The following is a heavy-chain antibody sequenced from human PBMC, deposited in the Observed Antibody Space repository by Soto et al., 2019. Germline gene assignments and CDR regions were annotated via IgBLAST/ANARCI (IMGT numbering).Heavy chain of an antibody. D-gene: IGHD3-10*02. CDR3: ARGRGLFKSLGPDDY. CDR2: IWYDGSNK. J-gene: IGHJ4*02. Sequence: QVQLVESGGGVVQPGRSLRLSCAASGFTFSSYGMHWVRQAPGKGLEWVAVIWYDGSNKYYADSVKGRFTTSRDNSKNTLYLQMNSLRAEDTAVYYCARGRGLFKSLGPDDYWGQGTLVTVSS. CDR1: GFTFSSYG. V-gene: IGHV3-33*01.